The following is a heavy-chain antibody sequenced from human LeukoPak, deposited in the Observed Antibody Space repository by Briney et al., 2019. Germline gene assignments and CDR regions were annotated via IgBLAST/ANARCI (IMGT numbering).Heavy chain of an antibody. CDR1: GGTFSSYA. CDR3: ARDLYCSSTSCSDY. Sequence: SVKVSCKASGGTFSSYAISWVRQAPGQGLEWMGRIIPILGIANYAQKFQGRVTITADESTSTAYMELSSLRSEDTAVYYCARDLYCSSTSCSDYWGQGTLVTVSS. J-gene: IGHJ4*02. D-gene: IGHD2-2*01. V-gene: IGHV1-69*04. CDR2: IIPILGIA.